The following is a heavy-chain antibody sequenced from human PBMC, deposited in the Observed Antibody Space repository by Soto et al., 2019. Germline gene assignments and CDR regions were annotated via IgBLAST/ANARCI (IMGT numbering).Heavy chain of an antibody. Sequence: EVQLVESGRGLVKPGGSLRLSCAASGFTFSSYSMNWVRQAPGKGLEWVSSISSSSSYIYYADSVKGRFTISRDNAKNSLYLPMNSLRAEDTAVYYCARVKFRRSGFDYWGQGTLVTVSS. CDR2: ISSSSSYI. D-gene: IGHD2-15*01. J-gene: IGHJ4*02. CDR1: GFTFSSYS. CDR3: ARVKFRRSGFDY. V-gene: IGHV3-21*01.